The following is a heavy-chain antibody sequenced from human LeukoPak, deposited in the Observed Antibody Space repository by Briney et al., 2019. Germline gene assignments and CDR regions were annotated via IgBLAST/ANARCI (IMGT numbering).Heavy chain of an antibody. D-gene: IGHD6-19*01. J-gene: IGHJ4*02. Sequence: GGSLRLSCAASGFTFSSYWMSWVRQAPGKGLEWVANIKQDGSEKYYVDSVKGRFTISRDNAKNSLYLQMNSLRAEDTAVYYCARVGLLAGTVFDFWGQGTLVTVSS. CDR3: ARVGLLAGTVFDF. CDR2: IKQDGSEK. CDR1: GFTFSSYW. V-gene: IGHV3-7*01.